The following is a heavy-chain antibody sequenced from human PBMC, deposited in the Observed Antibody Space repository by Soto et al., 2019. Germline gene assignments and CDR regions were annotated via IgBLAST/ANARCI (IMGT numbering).Heavy chain of an antibody. Sequence: QVQLQESGPGLVKPSRTLSLTCTVSGVSINSGGYYWTWIRQRPGKGLEWIAYIHYSGSTYYNPSLKSRLTVSLDTSKNVFSLNLKSVTAADTAVYFCARGLEGGYNYAYDNWGQGTLVTVSS. V-gene: IGHV4-31*03. D-gene: IGHD5-18*01. CDR1: GVSINSGGYY. J-gene: IGHJ4*02. CDR3: ARGLEGGYNYAYDN. CDR2: IHYSGST.